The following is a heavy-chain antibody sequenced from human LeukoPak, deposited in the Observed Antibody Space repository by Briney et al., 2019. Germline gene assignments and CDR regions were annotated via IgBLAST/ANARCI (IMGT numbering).Heavy chain of an antibody. D-gene: IGHD3-16*01. CDR3: AKSRQLGYFDY. CDR1: GFNFDDYA. V-gene: IGHV3-43*02. CDR2: ISGDGGTT. Sequence: HGGSLRLSCAASGFNFDDYAMHWVRQAPGKGLEWVSLISGDGGTTYYADSVKGRFTISRDNSKNSLYLQTNSLSIEDTAFYYCAKSRQLGYFDYWGQGTLVTVSS. J-gene: IGHJ4*02.